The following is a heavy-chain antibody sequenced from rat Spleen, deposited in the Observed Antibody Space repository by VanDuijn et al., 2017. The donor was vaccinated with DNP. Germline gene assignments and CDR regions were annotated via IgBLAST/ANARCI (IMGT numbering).Heavy chain of an antibody. D-gene: IGHD1-10*01. CDR3: ARLNNY. Sequence: QVQLKETGPGLVQPSQTLSLTCTVSGFSLASYTLSWVRQPPGKGLEWIAAISNSGITYYNSGLKSRLRISRDTSRNQVFLKMNSVRTEDTAMYFCARLNNYWGQGVMVTVSS. J-gene: IGHJ2*01. V-gene: IGHV2-6*01. CDR1: GFSLASYT. CDR2: ISNSGIT.